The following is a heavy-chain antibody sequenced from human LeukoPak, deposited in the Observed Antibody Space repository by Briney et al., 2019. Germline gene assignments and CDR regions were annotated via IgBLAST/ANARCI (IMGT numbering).Heavy chain of an antibody. CDR1: GFTFTGYF. J-gene: IGHJ4*02. V-gene: IGHV1-2*02. CDR2: FHPNNGGT. D-gene: IGHD7-27*01. Sequence: ASVKVSCKASGFTFTGYFIHWVRQDPGQGLEWMGWFHPNNGGTKYAQKFQGRVTMTRDTSINTDYMELSRLRSDDTALYYCTRDGFSGAAFDYWGQGTLVTVSS. CDR3: TRDGFSGAAFDY.